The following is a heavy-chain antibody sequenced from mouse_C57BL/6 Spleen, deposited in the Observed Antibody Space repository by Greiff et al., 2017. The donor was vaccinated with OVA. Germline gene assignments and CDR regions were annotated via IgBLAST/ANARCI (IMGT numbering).Heavy chain of an antibody. Sequence: QVQLQQPGAELVRPGSSVKLSCKASGYTFTSYWMHWVKQRPIQGLEWIGNIAPSDSETHYNQKFKDKATLTVDKSSSTAYMQLSSLTSEDSAGYYWARGRPYYGSSYGYFEVWGTGTTVTGSS. CDR2: IAPSDSET. CDR3: ARGRPYYGSSYGYFEV. D-gene: IGHD1-1*01. CDR1: GYTFTSYW. V-gene: IGHV1-52*01. J-gene: IGHJ1*03.